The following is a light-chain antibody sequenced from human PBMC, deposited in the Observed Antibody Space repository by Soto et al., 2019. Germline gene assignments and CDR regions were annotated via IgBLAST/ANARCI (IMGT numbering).Light chain of an antibody. Sequence: EIVLTQSPGTLSLSPGERATLSCRASQSVGNNYLAWYQQKPGQAPRLLIYGASSRATGIPDRFSGSGSGTDFTLTISRLEPEDSAVYYCQQYGSSLFTFGPGTKVEI. V-gene: IGKV3-20*01. CDR3: QQYGSSLFT. CDR1: QSVGNNY. CDR2: GAS. J-gene: IGKJ3*01.